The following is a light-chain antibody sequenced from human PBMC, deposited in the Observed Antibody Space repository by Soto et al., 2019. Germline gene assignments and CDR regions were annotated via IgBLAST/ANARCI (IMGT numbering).Light chain of an antibody. CDR2: GAS. CDR3: QQYGSSGT. J-gene: IGKJ1*01. Sequence: EIQLTQSPCTLPLSPGESATLSCRASQTVSITYLTWYQQKPGQAPRLLIFGASKRATGIPDRFSGSGSGRDFTLTISGLEPEDFAVYYCQQYGSSGTFGQGPRWIS. CDR1: QTVSITY. V-gene: IGKV3-20*01.